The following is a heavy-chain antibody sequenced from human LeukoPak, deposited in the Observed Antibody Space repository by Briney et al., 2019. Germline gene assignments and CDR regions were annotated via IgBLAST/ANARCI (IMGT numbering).Heavy chain of an antibody. CDR2: IYSGGST. V-gene: IGHV3-53*01. Sequence: GGSLRLSCAASGFTVSSNYMSWVRQAPGKGLEWVSVIYSGGSTYYADSVKGRFTISRDNSKNTLYLQMNSLRAEDTAVYYCARSIPYGTTWYGRSDYWGQGTLVTVSS. CDR1: GFTVSSNY. J-gene: IGHJ4*02. CDR3: ARSIPYGTTWYGRSDY. D-gene: IGHD6-13*01.